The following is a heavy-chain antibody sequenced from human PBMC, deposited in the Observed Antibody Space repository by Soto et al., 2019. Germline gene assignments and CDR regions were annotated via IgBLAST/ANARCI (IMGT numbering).Heavy chain of an antibody. V-gene: IGHV4-4*01. CDR3: ARSPRSISTGGIDF. CDR2: IYHTGST. J-gene: IGHJ4*01. D-gene: IGHD1-1*01. Sequence: TLSLTCTVSGGSISSGGYYWTWVRQPPGKGLEWIWEIYHTGSTTFNPSLWSRVTISVDKSKNHFSLKVCSVTAAETAVYFCARSPRSISTGGIDFWGQGILVTVSS. CDR1: GGSISSGGYY.